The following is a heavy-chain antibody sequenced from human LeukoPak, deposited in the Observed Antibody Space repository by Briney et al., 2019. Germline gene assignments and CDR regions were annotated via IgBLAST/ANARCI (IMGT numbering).Heavy chain of an antibody. V-gene: IGHV3-23*01. CDR2: ISGSGGST. J-gene: IGHJ4*02. CDR3: AKIAAAGTVGSGVDY. Sequence: GGSLRHSCAASGFTFSSYAMSWVRQAPGKGLGWVSAISGSGGSTYYADSVKGRFTISRDNSKNTLYLQMNSLRAEDTAVYYCAKIAAAGTVGSGVDYWGQGTLVTVSS. D-gene: IGHD6-13*01. CDR1: GFTFSSYA.